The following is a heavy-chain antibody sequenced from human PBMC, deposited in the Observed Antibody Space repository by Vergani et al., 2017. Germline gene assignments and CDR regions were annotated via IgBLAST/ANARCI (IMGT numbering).Heavy chain of an antibody. Sequence: QVQLVQSGAEVKKPGASVKVSCKASGYTFTSYAMHWVRQAPGQRLEWMGWINAGNGNTKYSQKFQGRVTITRDTSASTAYMGLSSLRSEDTAVYYCARDLPLGGSYLFDYWGQGTLVTVSS. V-gene: IGHV1-3*01. CDR2: INAGNGNT. D-gene: IGHD1-26*01. CDR3: ARDLPLGGSYLFDY. J-gene: IGHJ4*02. CDR1: GYTFTSYA.